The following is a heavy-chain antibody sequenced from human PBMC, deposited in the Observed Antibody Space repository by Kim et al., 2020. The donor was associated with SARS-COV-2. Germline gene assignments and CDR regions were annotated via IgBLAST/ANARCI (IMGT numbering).Heavy chain of an antibody. Sequence: KSRVTISVDTSKNRFSLKLSSVTAADTAVYYCARHRPPWEWELQTDAFDIWGQGTMVTVSS. D-gene: IGHD1-26*01. V-gene: IGHV4-59*08. CDR3: ARHRPPWEWELQTDAFDI. J-gene: IGHJ3*02.